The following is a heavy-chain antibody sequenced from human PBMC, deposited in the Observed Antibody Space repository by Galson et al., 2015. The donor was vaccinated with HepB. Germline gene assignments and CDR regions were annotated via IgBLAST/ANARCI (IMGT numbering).Heavy chain of an antibody. CDR3: ASLTTSSWYPSYYYGMDV. CDR1: GYTFTSYD. CDR2: MNPNSGNT. D-gene: IGHD6-13*01. Sequence: SVKVSCKASGYTFTSYDINWVRQATGQGLEWMGWMNPNSGNTGYAQKFQGRVTMTRNTSISTAYMELSSLRSEDTAVYYCASLTTSSWYPSYYYGMDVWGQGTTVTVSS. J-gene: IGHJ6*02. V-gene: IGHV1-8*01.